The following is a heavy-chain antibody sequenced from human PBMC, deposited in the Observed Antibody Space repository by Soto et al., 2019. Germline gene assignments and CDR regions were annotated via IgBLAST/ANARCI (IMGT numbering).Heavy chain of an antibody. J-gene: IGHJ4*02. Sequence: GESLKISCKGSGYSLTSYWIGWVRQMPGKGLEWMGIIYPGDSDTRYSPSFQGQVTISADKSISTAYLQWSSLKASDTAMYYCARFGNYVILTGYYPPYYFDYWGQGTLVIVSS. D-gene: IGHD3-9*01. V-gene: IGHV5-51*01. CDR1: GYSLTSYW. CDR2: IYPGDSDT. CDR3: ARFGNYVILTGYYPPYYFDY.